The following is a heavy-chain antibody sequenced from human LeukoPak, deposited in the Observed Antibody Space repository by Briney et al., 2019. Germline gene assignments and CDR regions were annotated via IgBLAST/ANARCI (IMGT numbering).Heavy chain of an antibody. Sequence: SQTLSLTCAVSGGSISSGGYSWSWIRQPPGKGLEWIGYIYHSGSTYYNPSLKSRVTISVDRSKDQFSLKLSSVTAADTAVYYCARGGSTIYNWFDLWGQGTLVTVSS. D-gene: IGHD3-3*01. V-gene: IGHV4-30-2*01. J-gene: IGHJ5*02. CDR3: ARGGSTIYNWFDL. CDR2: IYHSGST. CDR1: GGSISSGGYS.